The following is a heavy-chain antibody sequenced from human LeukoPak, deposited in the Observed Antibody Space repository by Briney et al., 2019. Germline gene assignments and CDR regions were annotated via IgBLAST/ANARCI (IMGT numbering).Heavy chain of an antibody. J-gene: IGHJ3*02. Sequence: KPSETLSLTCTVSGGSISSYYWSWIRQPPGKGLEWIGYIYYSGSTNYNPSLKSRVTISVDTSKNQFSLKLSSVTAADTAVYYCARSSSAWYYAFDIWGQGTMVTVSS. CDR2: IYYSGST. D-gene: IGHD6-19*01. CDR1: GGSISSYY. CDR3: ARSSSAWYYAFDI. V-gene: IGHV4-59*08.